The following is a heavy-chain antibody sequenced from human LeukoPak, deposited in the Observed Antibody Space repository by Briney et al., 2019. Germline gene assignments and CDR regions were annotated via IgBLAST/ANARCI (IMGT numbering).Heavy chain of an antibody. V-gene: IGHV3-33*01. Sequence: PGGSLRLSCAASGFAFSTYGMHWVRQAPGKGLEWVAVIWFDGGIKYYADSVKGRFTISRDNSRDTLYLEMNNLRAEDTAVYFCARAVGPYDYWGQGTPVTVSS. CDR2: IWFDGGIK. CDR1: GFAFSTYG. J-gene: IGHJ4*02. CDR3: ARAVGPYDY.